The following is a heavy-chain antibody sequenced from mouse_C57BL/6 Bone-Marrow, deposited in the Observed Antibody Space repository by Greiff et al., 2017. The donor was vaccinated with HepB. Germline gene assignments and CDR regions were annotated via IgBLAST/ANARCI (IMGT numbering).Heavy chain of an antibody. D-gene: IGHD2-4*01. V-gene: IGHV1-74*01. J-gene: IGHJ4*01. CDR2: IHPSDSDT. CDR3: AIVYYDYDGSFYYAMDY. CDR1: GYTLTSYW. Sequence: VQLQQPGAELVKPGASVKVSCKASGYTLTSYWMHWVKQRPGQGLEWIGRIHPSDSDTNDNQKLKGKATLTVDKSSSTAYMQLSSLTSEDSAVYYCAIVYYDYDGSFYYAMDYWGQGTSVTVSS.